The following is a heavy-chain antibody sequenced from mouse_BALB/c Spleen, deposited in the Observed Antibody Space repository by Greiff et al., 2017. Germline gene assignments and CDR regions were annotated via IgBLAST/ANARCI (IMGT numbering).Heavy chain of an antibody. CDR2: IWSGGST. D-gene: IGHD4-1*01. Sequence: VKVVESGPGLVQPSQSLSITCTVSGFSLTSYGVHWVRQSPGKGLEWLGVIWSGGSTDYNAAFISRLSISKDNSKSQVFFKMNSLQANDTAIYYCARNRGLGRVFAYWGQGTLVTVSA. J-gene: IGHJ3*01. V-gene: IGHV2-2*02. CDR3: ARNRGLGRVFAY. CDR1: GFSLTSYG.